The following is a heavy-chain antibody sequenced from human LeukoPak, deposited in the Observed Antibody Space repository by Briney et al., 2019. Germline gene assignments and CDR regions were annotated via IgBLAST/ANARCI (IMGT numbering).Heavy chain of an antibody. CDR1: GFTFSSYS. V-gene: IGHV3-21*01. CDR2: ISSSSSYI. Sequence: NPGGSLRLSCAASGFTFSSYSMNWVRQAPGKGLEWVSSISSSSSYIYYADSVKGRFTISRDNAKNSLYLQMNSLRAEDTAVYYCARDPPQSGWRLDHWGQGTRVTVSS. CDR3: ARDPPQSGWRLDH. D-gene: IGHD6-25*01. J-gene: IGHJ4*02.